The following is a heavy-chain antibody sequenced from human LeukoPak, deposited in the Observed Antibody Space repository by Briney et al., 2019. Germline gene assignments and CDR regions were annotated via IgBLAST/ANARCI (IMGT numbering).Heavy chain of an antibody. D-gene: IGHD4-17*01. V-gene: IGHV3-23*01. Sequence: PGGSLRLSCAASGFTFSSYAMSWVRQAPGKGLEWVSAISGSGGSTYYADSVKGRFTISRDNSKNTPYLQMNSLRAEDTAVYYCAKGSQEVDYGDYGGFDYWGQGTLVTVSS. CDR1: GFTFSSYA. J-gene: IGHJ4*02. CDR3: AKGSQEVDYGDYGGFDY. CDR2: ISGSGGST.